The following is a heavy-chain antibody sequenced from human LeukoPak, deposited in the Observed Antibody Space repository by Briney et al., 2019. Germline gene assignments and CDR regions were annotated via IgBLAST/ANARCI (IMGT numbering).Heavy chain of an antibody. D-gene: IGHD6-19*01. CDR2: IYYSGST. CDR3: ARLDSSGPNDY. CDR1: GGSISSSSYD. Sequence: PSETLSLTCTVSGGSISSSSYDWGWIRQPPGKGLEWIGNIYYSGSTYYNPSLKSRVTISVDTSKNQFSLELTSVTAADTAVYYCARLDSSGPNDYWGQGTLVIVSS. V-gene: IGHV4-39*01. J-gene: IGHJ4*02.